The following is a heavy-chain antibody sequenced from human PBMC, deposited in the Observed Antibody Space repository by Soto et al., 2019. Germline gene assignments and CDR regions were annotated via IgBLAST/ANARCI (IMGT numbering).Heavy chain of an antibody. CDR1: GGSISSGGYS. V-gene: IGHV4-30-2*01. Sequence: SETLSLTCAVSGGSISSGGYSWSWIRQPPGKGLEWIGYIYHSGSTYYNPSLKSRVTISVDRSKNQFSLKLSSVTAADTAVFYFGWGGGITMIVVESFDIWGQGTMVTVSS. D-gene: IGHD3-22*01. CDR3: GWGGGITMIVVESFDI. CDR2: IYHSGST. J-gene: IGHJ3*02.